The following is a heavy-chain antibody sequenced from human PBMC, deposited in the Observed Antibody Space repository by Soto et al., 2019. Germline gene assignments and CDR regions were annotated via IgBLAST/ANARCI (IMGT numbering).Heavy chain of an antibody. V-gene: IGHV5-51*01. D-gene: IGHD3-10*01. Sequence: GESLKISCKGSGYSFTSYWIGWVRQMPGKGLEWMGIIYPGDSDTRYSPSFQGQVTISADKSISTAYLQWSSLKASDTAMYYCASPYGSGSPADAFDIWGQGTMVTVSS. CDR2: IYPGDSDT. CDR3: ASPYGSGSPADAFDI. CDR1: GYSFTSYW. J-gene: IGHJ3*02.